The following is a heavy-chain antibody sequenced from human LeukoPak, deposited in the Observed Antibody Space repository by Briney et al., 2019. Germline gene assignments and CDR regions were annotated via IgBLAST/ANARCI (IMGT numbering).Heavy chain of an antibody. V-gene: IGHV3-72*01. CDR1: GFTFSDHY. CDR2: IRKKVNSYTT. Sequence: GSLRLSCAASGFTFSDHYMDWVRQAPGKGLEWVGRIRKKVNSYTTEYAASVKGRFTVSRDDSKNSLYLQMNSLKTEDTAVYYCARATRGFEYWGQGTLVTVSS. J-gene: IGHJ4*02. CDR3: ARATRGFEY.